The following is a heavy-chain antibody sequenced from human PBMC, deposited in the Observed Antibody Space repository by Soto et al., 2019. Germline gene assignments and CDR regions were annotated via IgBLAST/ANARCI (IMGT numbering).Heavy chain of an antibody. V-gene: IGHV1-58*02. D-gene: IGHD6-19*01. Sequence: ASVKVSCKASGFTFTSSAMQWVRQARGQRLEWIGWIVVGSGNTNYAQKFQERVTITRDMSTSTAYMELSSLRSEDTAVYYCAASLGYSSGWALDYWGQGTLVTVSS. CDR1: GFTFTSSA. J-gene: IGHJ4*02. CDR3: AASLGYSSGWALDY. CDR2: IVVGSGNT.